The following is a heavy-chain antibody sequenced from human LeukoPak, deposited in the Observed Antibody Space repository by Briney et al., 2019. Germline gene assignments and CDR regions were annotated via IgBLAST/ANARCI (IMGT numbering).Heavy chain of an antibody. CDR2: ISGSGGST. Sequence: GGSLRLSCAASGFTFSSYAMRWVRQAPGKGLEWVSAISGSGGSTYYADSVKGRFTISRDNSKNTLYLQMNSLRAEDTAVYYCAKDRMGGSYPAEYFQHWGQGTLVTVSS. CDR1: GFTFSSYA. D-gene: IGHD1-26*01. V-gene: IGHV3-23*01. J-gene: IGHJ1*01. CDR3: AKDRMGGSYPAEYFQH.